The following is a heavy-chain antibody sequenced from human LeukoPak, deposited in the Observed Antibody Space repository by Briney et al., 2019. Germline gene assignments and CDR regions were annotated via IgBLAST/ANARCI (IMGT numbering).Heavy chain of an antibody. D-gene: IGHD3-10*01. Sequence: GASVKVSCKASGGTFSSYAISWVRQAPGQGLEWMGGIIPIFGTANYAQKFQGRVTITADESTSTAYMELSSLRSEDTAVYYCARDMMEGMVRGVGARCYYYYGMDVWGQGTTVTVSS. CDR2: IIPIFGTA. J-gene: IGHJ6*02. CDR1: GGTFSSYA. V-gene: IGHV1-69*13. CDR3: ARDMMEGMVRGVGARCYYYYGMDV.